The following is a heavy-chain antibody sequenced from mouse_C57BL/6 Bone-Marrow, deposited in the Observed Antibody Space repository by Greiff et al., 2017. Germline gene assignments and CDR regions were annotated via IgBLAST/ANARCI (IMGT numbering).Heavy chain of an antibody. J-gene: IGHJ1*03. CDR2: IYPRSGNT. Sequence: VQLQQSGAELARPGASVKLSCKASGYTFTSYGISWVKQRTGQGLEWIGEIYPRSGNTYYNEKFKGKATLTADKSSSTAYMELRSLTSEDSAVYFGARDYYGSDWYFDVWGTGTTVTGSS. CDR3: ARDYYGSDWYFDV. CDR1: GYTFTSYG. D-gene: IGHD1-1*01. V-gene: IGHV1-81*01.